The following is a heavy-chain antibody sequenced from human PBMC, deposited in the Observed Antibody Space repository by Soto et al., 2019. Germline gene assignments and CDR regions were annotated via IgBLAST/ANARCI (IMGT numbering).Heavy chain of an antibody. CDR3: AREEYSYGYGWFDP. D-gene: IGHD5-18*01. Sequence: QVQLQESGPGLVKPSETLSLTCTVSGGSISSYYWSWIRQPPGKGLEWIGYIYYSGSTNYNPSLKSRVTISVDTSKNQFSLKLSSVTAADTAVYYCAREEYSYGYGWFDPWGQGTLVTVSS. CDR2: IYYSGST. J-gene: IGHJ5*02. V-gene: IGHV4-59*01. CDR1: GGSISSYY.